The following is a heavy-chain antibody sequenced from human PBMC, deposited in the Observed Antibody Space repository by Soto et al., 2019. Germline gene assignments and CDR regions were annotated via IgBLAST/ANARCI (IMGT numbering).Heavy chain of an antibody. Sequence: QVQLVQSGAEVKKPGSSVKVSCKASGGTFSNYTISWVRQAPGQGLEWMGRIIPILGIANYAQKFQGRVTITADKSTSTAYMELSSLRSEDTAVYYCARGSWIQLSQHWGQGTLVTVSS. J-gene: IGHJ1*01. CDR2: IIPILGIA. CDR1: GGTFSNYT. V-gene: IGHV1-69*02. D-gene: IGHD5-18*01. CDR3: ARGSWIQLSQH.